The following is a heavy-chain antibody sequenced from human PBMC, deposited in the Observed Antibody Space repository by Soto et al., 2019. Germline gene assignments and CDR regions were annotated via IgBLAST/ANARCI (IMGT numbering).Heavy chain of an antibody. CDR2: INPSGGST. J-gene: IGHJ4*02. Sequence: EASVKVSCKASGYTFTSYYMHWVRQAPGQGLEWMGIINPSGGSTSYAQKFQGRVTMTRDTSTSTVYMELSSLRSEDTAVYYCARDLYYYGSGSKTLLWAIDYWGQGTLVTVSS. D-gene: IGHD3-10*01. CDR1: GYTFTSYY. V-gene: IGHV1-46*01. CDR3: ARDLYYYGSGSKTLLWAIDY.